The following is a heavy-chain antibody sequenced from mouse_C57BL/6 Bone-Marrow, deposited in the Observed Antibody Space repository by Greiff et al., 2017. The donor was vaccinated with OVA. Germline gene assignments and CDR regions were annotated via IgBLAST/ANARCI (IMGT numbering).Heavy chain of an antibody. V-gene: IGHV5-9-1*02. CDR1: GFTFSSYA. CDR2: ISSGGDYI. J-gene: IGHJ3*01. Sequence: EVQLVESGAGLVKPGGSLKLSCAASGFTFSSYAMSWVRQTPEKRLEWVAYISSGGDYIYYADTVKGRFTISRDNARNTLYLQMSSLKSEDTAMYYCTRDPGLYSTFAYWGQGTLVTVSA. CDR3: TRDPGLYSTFAY. D-gene: IGHD2-5*01.